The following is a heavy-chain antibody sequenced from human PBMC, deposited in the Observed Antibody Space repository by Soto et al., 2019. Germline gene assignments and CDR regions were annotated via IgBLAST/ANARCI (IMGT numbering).Heavy chain of an antibody. Sequence: ASVKVSCKASGGTFSSYAISWVRQAPGQGLEWVGGIIPIFGTANYAQKFQGRVTITADESTSTAYMELSSLRSEDTAVYYCATALLLWFGDDPPRARYWGQGTLVTVSS. CDR2: IIPIFGTA. V-gene: IGHV1-69*13. CDR3: ATALLLWFGDDPPRARY. D-gene: IGHD3-10*01. CDR1: GGTFSSYA. J-gene: IGHJ4*02.